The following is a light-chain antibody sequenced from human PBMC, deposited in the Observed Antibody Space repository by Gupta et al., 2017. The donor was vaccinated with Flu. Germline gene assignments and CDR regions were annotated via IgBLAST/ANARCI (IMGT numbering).Light chain of an antibody. Sequence: SIACTGTIRDGGGFDDVSWYQQHPGKGPQLVIYGVTKRPSGFSNRFSGAKSGSTASLTISRLQAEDEADYYCASRKSGSTLWVFGTGTKVTVL. V-gene: IGLV2-14*03. CDR1: IRDGGGFDD. CDR3: ASRKSGSTLWV. CDR2: GVT. J-gene: IGLJ1*01.